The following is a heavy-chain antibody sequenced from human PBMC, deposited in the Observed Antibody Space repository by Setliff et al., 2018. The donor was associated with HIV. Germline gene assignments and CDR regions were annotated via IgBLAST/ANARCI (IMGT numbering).Heavy chain of an antibody. Sequence: GGSLRLSCAASGFTFTDYWMHWVRQVPGKGLVWVSRVNSDGSTTSYADSVKGRFTISRDNAKDSMFLQMNSLRGEDTAVYYCATNFLYDILTGYFPYQFDQWGQGTLVTVSS. J-gene: IGHJ4*02. V-gene: IGHV3-74*01. CDR1: GFTFTDYW. CDR2: VNSDGSTT. D-gene: IGHD3-9*01. CDR3: ATNFLYDILTGYFPYQFDQ.